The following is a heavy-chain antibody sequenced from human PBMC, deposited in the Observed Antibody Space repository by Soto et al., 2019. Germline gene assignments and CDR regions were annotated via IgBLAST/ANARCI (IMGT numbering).Heavy chain of an antibody. CDR2: ISAYNGYT. D-gene: IGHD5-18*01. CDR1: GYSFATYG. Sequence: QVQVVQSGAEVKKPGASVKVSCKASGYSFATYGITWVRQAPGQGLEWMGWISAYNGYTDYAQNLQGRVTMTTDTSTNTAYRELRSLRSDDTAVYDCARAQSHTTMVPLDYWGQGTLVTVSS. J-gene: IGHJ4*02. CDR3: ARAQSHTTMVPLDY. V-gene: IGHV1-18*01.